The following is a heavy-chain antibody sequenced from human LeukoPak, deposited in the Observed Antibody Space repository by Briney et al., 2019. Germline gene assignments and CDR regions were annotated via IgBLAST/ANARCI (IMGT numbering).Heavy chain of an antibody. V-gene: IGHV3-33*06. CDR2: IWYDGSEK. D-gene: IGHD6-19*01. Sequence: GRSLRLSCAASGFTFSSYGMHWVRQAPGKGLEWVAIIWYDGSEKYYADSVKGRFTISRDNSKNMLYLQMNSLRAEDTAVYYCAKDSDIAVAGSDDALDVWGQGTMVTVSS. CDR3: AKDSDIAVAGSDDALDV. CDR1: GFTFSSYG. J-gene: IGHJ3*01.